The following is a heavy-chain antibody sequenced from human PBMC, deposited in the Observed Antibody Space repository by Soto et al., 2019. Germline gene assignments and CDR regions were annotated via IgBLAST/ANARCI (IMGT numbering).Heavy chain of an antibody. CDR2: IYFSGST. CDR3: ARKRIVAAGTFVDY. D-gene: IGHD6-13*01. V-gene: IGHV4-39*01. CDR1: GDSINSTSYY. J-gene: IGHJ4*02. Sequence: SETLSLTCIVSGDSINSTSYYWGWIRQPPGQGLEWIASIYFSGSTYNNPSLKSRLTVSVDTSKSQFSLKLSSVTAADTALYYCARKRIVAAGTFVDYWGQGSLVTVSS.